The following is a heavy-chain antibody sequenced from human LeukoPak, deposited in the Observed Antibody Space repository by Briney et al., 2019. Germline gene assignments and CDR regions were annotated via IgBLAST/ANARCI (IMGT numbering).Heavy chain of an antibody. Sequence: GGSLRLSCAASGFTFSSYWMSWVRQAPGKGLEWVANIKQDGSEKYYVDSVKGRFTISRDNAKNSLYLQMNGLRAEDTAVYYCASTPKAVAGTRGHFDYWGQGTLVTVSS. D-gene: IGHD6-19*01. J-gene: IGHJ4*02. V-gene: IGHV3-7*01. CDR2: IKQDGSEK. CDR3: ASTPKAVAGTRGHFDY. CDR1: GFTFSSYW.